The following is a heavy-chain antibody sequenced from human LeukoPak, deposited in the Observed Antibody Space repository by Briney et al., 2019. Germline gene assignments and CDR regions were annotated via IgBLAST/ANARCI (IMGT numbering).Heavy chain of an antibody. Sequence: GGSLRLSCAASGFTFSSYWMNWVCQAPGKGLVWVSRIASDGSSTTYADSVKGRFSISRDNATNTRYLQMNSLRAEDTAVYYCARGRPHGTDYWGQGTLVTVSS. CDR3: ARGRPHGTDY. CDR2: IASDGSST. J-gene: IGHJ4*02. V-gene: IGHV3-74*01. CDR1: GFTFSSYW. D-gene: IGHD6-13*01.